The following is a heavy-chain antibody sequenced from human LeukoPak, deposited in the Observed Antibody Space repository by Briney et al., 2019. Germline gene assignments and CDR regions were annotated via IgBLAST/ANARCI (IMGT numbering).Heavy chain of an antibody. D-gene: IGHD3-10*01. Sequence: GGSLRLSCAASGFTFSSYAMSWVRQAPGKGREWVSAISGSGGSTYYADSVKGRFTISRDNSKNTLYLQMNSLRAEDTAVYYCAKGTGVRGALGAFDIWGQGTMVTVSS. CDR3: AKGTGVRGALGAFDI. CDR2: ISGSGGST. J-gene: IGHJ3*02. V-gene: IGHV3-23*01. CDR1: GFTFSSYA.